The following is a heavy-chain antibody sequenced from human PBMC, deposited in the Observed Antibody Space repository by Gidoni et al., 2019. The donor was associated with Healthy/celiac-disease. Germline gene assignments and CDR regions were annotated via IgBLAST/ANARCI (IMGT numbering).Heavy chain of an antibody. CDR2: ST. CDR3: ARQTGLVPAAMRYYYYYGMDV. Sequence: STYYNPSLKSRVTISVDTSKNQFSLKLSSVTAADTAVYYCARQTGLVPAAMRYYYYYGMDVWGQGTTVTVSS. D-gene: IGHD2-2*01. J-gene: IGHJ6*02. V-gene: IGHV4-39*01.